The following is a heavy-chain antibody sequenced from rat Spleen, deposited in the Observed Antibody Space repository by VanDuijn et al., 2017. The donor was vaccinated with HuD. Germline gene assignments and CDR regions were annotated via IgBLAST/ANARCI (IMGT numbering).Heavy chain of an antibody. Sequence: EVQLVESGGGLVQPGRSLKLSCAASGFTFSDFYMAWVRQAPTKGLEWVATISYDDRTTYYRDSVKGRFTVSRDNTRSTQFLQMDSLRSEDTATYYCARQDTSGYSNWFTYWGQGTLVTVSS. CDR1: GFTFSDFY. CDR3: ARQDTSGYSNWFTY. V-gene: IGHV5-7*01. CDR2: ISYDDRTT. D-gene: IGHD4-3*01. J-gene: IGHJ3*01.